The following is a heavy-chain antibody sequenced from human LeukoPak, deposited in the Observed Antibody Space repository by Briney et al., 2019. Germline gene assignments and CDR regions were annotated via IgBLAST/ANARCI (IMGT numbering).Heavy chain of an antibody. Sequence: GGSLRLSCAASGFTFDDYAMHWVRQAPGKGLEWVSGISWNSGSIGYADSVKGRFTISRDNSKNTLYLQMGSLRAEDMAVYYCARVKVVPAIDYYYYYMDVWGKGTTVTVSS. CDR2: ISWNSGSI. J-gene: IGHJ6*03. V-gene: IGHV3-9*03. CDR3: ARVKVVPAIDYYYYYMDV. D-gene: IGHD2-2*01. CDR1: GFTFDDYA.